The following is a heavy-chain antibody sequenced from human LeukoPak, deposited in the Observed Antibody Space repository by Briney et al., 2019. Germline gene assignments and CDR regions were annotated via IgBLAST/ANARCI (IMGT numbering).Heavy chain of an antibody. D-gene: IGHD5-24*01. Sequence: PSETLSLTCTVSGGSISSGSYYWSWIRQPAGKGLEWIGRIYTSGSTNYNPSLKSRVTISVDTSKNQFSLKLSSVTAADTAVYYCARGDGYNFSFDYWGQGTLVTVSS. V-gene: IGHV4-61*02. CDR2: IYTSGST. CDR1: GGSISSGSYY. CDR3: ARGDGYNFSFDY. J-gene: IGHJ4*02.